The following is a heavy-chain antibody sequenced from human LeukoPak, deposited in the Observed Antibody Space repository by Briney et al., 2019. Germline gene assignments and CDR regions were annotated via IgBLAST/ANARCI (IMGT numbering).Heavy chain of an antibody. J-gene: IGHJ4*02. CDR2: INPNSGDT. CDR1: GYTFTGYY. D-gene: IGHD3-22*01. Sequence: ASVKVSCKTSGYTFTGYYIHWVRQAPGQGLEWMGWINPNSGDTNYAQKFQGRVSMTGDTSISTAYMELSRLRSDDTAVYYCARLTYYYDSSGYYYASGPFDYWGQGTLVTVSS. CDR3: ARLTYYYDSSGYYYASGPFDY. V-gene: IGHV1-2*02.